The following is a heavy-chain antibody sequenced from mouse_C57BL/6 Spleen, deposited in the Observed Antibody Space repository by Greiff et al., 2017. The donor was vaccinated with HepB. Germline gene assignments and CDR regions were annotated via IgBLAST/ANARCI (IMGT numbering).Heavy chain of an antibody. CDR2: IDPNSGGT. D-gene: IGHD1-1*01. Sequence: VQLQQSGAELVKPGASVKLSCKASGYTFTSYWMHWVKQRPGRGLEWIGRIDPNSGGTKYNEKFKSKATLTVDKPSSTAYMQLSSLTSEDSAVYYCARRGEVMDYGSDAMDYWGQGTSVTVSS. CDR3: ARRGEVMDYGSDAMDY. J-gene: IGHJ4*01. CDR1: GYTFTSYW. V-gene: IGHV1-72*01.